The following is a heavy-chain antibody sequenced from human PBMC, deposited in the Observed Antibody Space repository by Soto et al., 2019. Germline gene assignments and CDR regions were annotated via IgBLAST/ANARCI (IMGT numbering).Heavy chain of an antibody. CDR2: ISYDGSNK. CDR1: GFTFSSYA. CDR3: ARVYYYDSSGYYH. J-gene: IGHJ4*02. Sequence: QVQLVASGGGVVQPGSSLTLSCAASGFTFSSYAMHWVRQAPGKGLEWVAVISYDGSNKYYADSVKGRFTISRDNSKNSLYLQMNSLGAADTAVYYCARVYYYDSSGYYHWGQGTLVTVSS. D-gene: IGHD3-22*01. V-gene: IGHV3-30-3*01.